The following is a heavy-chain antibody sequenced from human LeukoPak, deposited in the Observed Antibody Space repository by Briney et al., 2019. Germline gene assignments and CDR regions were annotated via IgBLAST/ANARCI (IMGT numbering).Heavy chain of an antibody. J-gene: IGHJ6*03. CDR3: ARHRIYSSSWYGSTPYYMDV. Sequence: PSETLSLTCAVYGGSFSGYYWSWIRQPPGKGLEWIGEINHSGSTNYNPSLKSRVTISVDTSKNQFSLKLSSVTAADTAVYYCARHRIYSSSWYGSTPYYMDVWGKGTPVTISS. D-gene: IGHD6-13*01. CDR1: GGSFSGYY. V-gene: IGHV4-34*01. CDR2: INHSGST.